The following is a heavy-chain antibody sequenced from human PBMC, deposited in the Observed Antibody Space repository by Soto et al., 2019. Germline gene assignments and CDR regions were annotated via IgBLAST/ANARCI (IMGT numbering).Heavy chain of an antibody. D-gene: IGHD4-17*01. CDR3: ARETVSQGMDV. Sequence: ASVNVSCKTSGYTFTSYYMHWVRQAPGQGLEWMGIINPSGGSTSYAQKFQGRVTMTRDTSTSTVYMELSSLRSEDTAVYYCARETVSQGMDVWGQGTTVTVSS. CDR1: GYTFTSYY. CDR2: INPSGGST. J-gene: IGHJ6*02. V-gene: IGHV1-46*03.